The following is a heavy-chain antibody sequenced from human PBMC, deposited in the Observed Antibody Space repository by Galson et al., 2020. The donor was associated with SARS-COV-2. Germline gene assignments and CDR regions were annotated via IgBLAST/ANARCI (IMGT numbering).Heavy chain of an antibody. CDR1: GYTLTALS. CDR3: AILGFGYAFEM. V-gene: IGHV1-24*01. D-gene: IGHD3-10*01. CDR2: FHPEDGEI. Sequence: ASVKVSCRVSGYTLTALSMHWVRQAPGKGLEWMGGFHPEDGEIVYAQSFKGRLILTEDTSTDTAYMELSSLRPEDTAVYYCAILGFGYAFEMWGQGTVVTVSS. J-gene: IGHJ3*02.